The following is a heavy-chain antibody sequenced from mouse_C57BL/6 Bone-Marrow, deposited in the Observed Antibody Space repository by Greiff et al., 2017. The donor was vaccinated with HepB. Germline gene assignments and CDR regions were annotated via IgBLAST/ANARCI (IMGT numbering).Heavy chain of an antibody. Sequence: QVQLQQSGPELVKPGASVKISCKASGYSFTSYYIHWVKQRPGQGLEWIGWIYPGSGNTKYNEKFKGKATLTADTSSSTAYMQLSSLTSEDSAVYYCATIYYDYGRDYWGQGTTLTVSS. J-gene: IGHJ2*01. CDR3: ATIYYDYGRDY. D-gene: IGHD2-4*01. CDR1: GYSFTSYY. CDR2: IYPGSGNT. V-gene: IGHV1-66*01.